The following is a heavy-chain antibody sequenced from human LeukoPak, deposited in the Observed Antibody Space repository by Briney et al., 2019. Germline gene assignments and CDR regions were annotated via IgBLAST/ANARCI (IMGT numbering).Heavy chain of an antibody. CDR2: IYTSGST. D-gene: IGHD3-3*01. CDR1: GGSISSYY. Sequence: SETLSLTCTVSGGSISSYYWSWIRQPAGQGLEWIGRIYTSGSTNYNPSLKSRVSISVDTSKNQFSLKLSSVPAADTAVYYCARDYDFWSGTLAFDIWGQGTMVTVSS. J-gene: IGHJ3*02. V-gene: IGHV4-4*07. CDR3: ARDYDFWSGTLAFDI.